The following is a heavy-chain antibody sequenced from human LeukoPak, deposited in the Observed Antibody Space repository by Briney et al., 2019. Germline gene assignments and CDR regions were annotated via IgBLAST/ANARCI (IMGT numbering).Heavy chain of an antibody. V-gene: IGHV4-34*01. J-gene: IGHJ4*02. Sequence: PSETLSLTCAVYGGSFSGYYWSWIRQPPGKGLEWIGEINHSGSTNYNPSLKSRVTISVDTSKNQFSLKLSSVTAADTAVYYCARGSIVVVTACHFDYWGQGALVTVSS. CDR3: ARGSIVVVTACHFDY. CDR1: GGSFSGYY. CDR2: INHSGST. D-gene: IGHD2-21*02.